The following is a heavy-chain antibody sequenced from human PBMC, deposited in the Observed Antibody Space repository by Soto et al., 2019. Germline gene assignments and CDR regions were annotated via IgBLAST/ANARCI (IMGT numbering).Heavy chain of an antibody. CDR1: GYSFTSYW. CDR2: IYPGDSDT. J-gene: IGHJ6*02. D-gene: IGHD5-12*01. CDR3: ARHRGSPGSYFGMDV. V-gene: IGHV5-51*01. Sequence: GESLKISCKGSGYSFTSYWINWVRQMPGKGLEWMGVIYPGDSDTRYSPSFQGQATISADKSINTAYLQWRSLKASDTAVYYCARHRGSPGSYFGMDVWGQGTTVTVPS.